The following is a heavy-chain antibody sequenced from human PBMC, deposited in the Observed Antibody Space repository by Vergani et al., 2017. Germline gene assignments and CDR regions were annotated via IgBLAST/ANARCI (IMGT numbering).Heavy chain of an antibody. CDR1: GGSISSYY. CDR2: IYYSGST. CDR3: ARDRPYDILTGFPYYYGMDV. J-gene: IGHJ6*02. Sequence: QVQLQESGPGLVKPSETLSLTCTVSGGSISSYYWSWIRQPPGKGLEWIGYIYYSGSTNYNPSLKSRVTISVATSKNQFSLKLSSLTAADTAVYSCARDRPYDILTGFPYYYGMDVWGQGTTVTVSS. D-gene: IGHD3-9*01. V-gene: IGHV4-59*01.